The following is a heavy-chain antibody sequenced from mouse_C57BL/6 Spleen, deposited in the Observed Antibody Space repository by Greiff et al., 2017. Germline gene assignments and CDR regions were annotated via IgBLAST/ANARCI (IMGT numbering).Heavy chain of an antibody. CDR2: IYPGSGSP. CDR3: ARDDYDGYDKEYLDY. CDR1: GYTFTSYW. Sequence: VQLQESGAELVKPGASVKMSCKASGYTFTSYWITWVKQRPGQGLEWIGDIYPGSGSPNYNEKFKSKATLTVDTSSSTAYMQLSSLTSEDSAVYYCARDDYDGYDKEYLDYWGQGTSVTVSS. V-gene: IGHV1-55*01. D-gene: IGHD2-3*01. J-gene: IGHJ4*01.